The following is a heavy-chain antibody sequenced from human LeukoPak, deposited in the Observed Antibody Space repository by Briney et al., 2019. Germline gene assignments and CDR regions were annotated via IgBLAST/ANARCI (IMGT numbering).Heavy chain of an antibody. CDR3: ARSVEY. CDR1: GFTFSTYW. CDR2: INTDGTNT. V-gene: IGHV3-74*01. J-gene: IGHJ4*02. D-gene: IGHD5/OR15-5a*01. Sequence: PGGSLRLSCAASGFTFSTYWIHWIRQAPGKGLEWVSCINTDGTNTTYADSVKGRFIISRDNVKNTLYLQMHSLRVEDTAVYYCARSVEYWGQGTPVTVSS.